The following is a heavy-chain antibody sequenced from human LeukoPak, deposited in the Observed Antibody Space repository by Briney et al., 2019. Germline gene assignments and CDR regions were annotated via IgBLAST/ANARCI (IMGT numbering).Heavy chain of an antibody. V-gene: IGHV3-48*02. J-gene: IGHJ4*02. D-gene: IGHD3-10*01. CDR1: GFSFTDYP. CDR2: IRTTAEGAKYA. CDR3: ARAQTYYGSGSYLY. Sequence: PRGSLRLSCATSGFSFTDYPMNWVRQAPGKGLEWISNIRTTAEGAKYAYYADSLKGRFTISRDNAKNSLYLQMNSLRDEDTAVYYCARAQTYYGSGSYLYWGQGTLVTVSS.